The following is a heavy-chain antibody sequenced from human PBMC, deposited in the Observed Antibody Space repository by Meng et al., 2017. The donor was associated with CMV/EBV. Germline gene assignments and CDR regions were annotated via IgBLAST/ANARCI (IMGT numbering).Heavy chain of an antibody. Sequence: SVKVSCKASGGTFSSYAISWVRQALGQGLEWMGGIIPIFGTANYAQKFQGRVTITTDESTSTAYMELSSLRSEDTAVYYCASTVPLLRKWELQGGDAFDIWGQGTMVTVSS. CDR1: GGTFSSYA. J-gene: IGHJ3*02. D-gene: IGHD1-26*01. V-gene: IGHV1-69*05. CDR2: IIPIFGTA. CDR3: ASTVPLLRKWELQGGDAFDI.